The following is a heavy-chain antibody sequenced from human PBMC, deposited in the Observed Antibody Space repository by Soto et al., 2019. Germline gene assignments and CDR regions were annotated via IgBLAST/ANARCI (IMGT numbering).Heavy chain of an antibody. V-gene: IGHV4-59*01. CDR2: IYYSGST. CDR3: ATAYGGYADY. Sequence: PSETLSLTCTVSGGSIGSYYWSWIRQPPGKGLEWIGYIYYSGSTNYNPSLKSRVTISVDTSKNQFSLKLSSVTAADTAVYYCATAYGGYADYWGQGALVTVS. J-gene: IGHJ4*02. CDR1: GGSIGSYY. D-gene: IGHD5-12*01.